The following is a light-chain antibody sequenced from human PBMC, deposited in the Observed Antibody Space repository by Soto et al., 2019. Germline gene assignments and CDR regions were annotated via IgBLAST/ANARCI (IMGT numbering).Light chain of an antibody. V-gene: IGKV3-15*01. J-gene: IGKJ4*01. CDR1: QSISNN. CDR2: DAS. Sequence: DIVMTQSPATLSVSPGDRATLSCRASQSISNNLAWYQQKPGQAPRLLIYDASTRATGVPARFSGSGSGTEFTLTISGLQSEDFAVYYCQHYVNWPLTFGGGTKVESK. CDR3: QHYVNWPLT.